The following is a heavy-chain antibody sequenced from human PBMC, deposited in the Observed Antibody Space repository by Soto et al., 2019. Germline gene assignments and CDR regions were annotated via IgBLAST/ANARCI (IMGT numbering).Heavy chain of an antibody. D-gene: IGHD6-19*01. Sequence: LRLSCAASGFTFGGSAMHWVRQASGKGLEWVGHIRSKTNSYATAYAESVKGRFTISRDDSMNTAYLQMNSLKTEDTAVYFCTRQTDAVQWLVVPTDYNFDYWGQGXLVTVSS. CDR1: GFTFGGSA. CDR3: TRQTDAVQWLVVPTDYNFDY. CDR2: IRSKTNSYAT. J-gene: IGHJ4*02. V-gene: IGHV3-73*01.